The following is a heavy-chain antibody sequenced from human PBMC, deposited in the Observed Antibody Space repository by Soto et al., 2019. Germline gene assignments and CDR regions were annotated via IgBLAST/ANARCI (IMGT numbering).Heavy chain of an antibody. CDR3: ARGQRFSDWFDP. V-gene: IGHV4-4*07. D-gene: IGHD3-3*01. Sequence: SETLSLTCTVSGGAINSYYWTWIRQPAGKGLEWIGRIYSSGSAKYNPSLQSRVTMSLDTSKNQFSLRLTSVTAADTAVYYCARGQRFSDWFDPWGQGTLVTVS. CDR2: IYSSGSA. CDR1: GGAINSYY. J-gene: IGHJ5*02.